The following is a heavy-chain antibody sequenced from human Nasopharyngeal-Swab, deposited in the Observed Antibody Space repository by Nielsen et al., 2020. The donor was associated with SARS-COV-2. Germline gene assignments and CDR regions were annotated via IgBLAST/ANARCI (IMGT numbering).Heavy chain of an antibody. CDR1: GGTVSSYA. CDR3: ARESVVVAAYNAFDI. Sequence: SVKASCKASGGTVSSYAISWVRQAPGQGLEWMGGIIPIFGTANYAQKVQGRVTITADESTSTAYMELSSLRSEDTAVYYCARESVVVAAYNAFDIWGQGTMVTVSS. V-gene: IGHV1-69*13. D-gene: IGHD2-15*01. J-gene: IGHJ3*02. CDR2: IIPIFGTA.